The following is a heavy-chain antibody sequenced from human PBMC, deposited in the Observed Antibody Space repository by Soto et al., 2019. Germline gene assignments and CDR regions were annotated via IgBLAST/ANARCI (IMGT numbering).Heavy chain of an antibody. CDR2: ISGSGGST. D-gene: IGHD5-18*01. V-gene: IGHV3-23*01. J-gene: IGHJ4*02. CDR1: GFTFSSYA. Sequence: GGSLRLSCAASGFTFSSYAMSWVRQAPGKGLEWVSAISGSGGSTYYADSVKGRFTISRDNSKNTLHLQMNSLRAEDTAVYYCVQMVSYLHYWGQGTLVTVSS. CDR3: VQMVSYLHY.